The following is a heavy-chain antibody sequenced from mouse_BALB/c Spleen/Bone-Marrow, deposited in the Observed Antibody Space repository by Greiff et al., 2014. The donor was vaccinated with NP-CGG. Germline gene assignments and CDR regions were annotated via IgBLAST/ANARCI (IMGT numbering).Heavy chain of an antibody. D-gene: IGHD1-1*01. CDR1: GYAFSMYL. V-gene: IGHV1-82*01. CDR2: IYPGDGDT. CDR3: AILLNYPHALEY. J-gene: IGHJ4*01. Sequence: QVQLQQSVPGLVTPGYTVKIYCKASGYAFSMYLMNWMKQRPGQGLEWIGQIYPGDGDTNYNGKFKGKATLTVDKSSSTAHMQLSSVTSEYSAVYFCAILLNYPHALEYSRQATSV.